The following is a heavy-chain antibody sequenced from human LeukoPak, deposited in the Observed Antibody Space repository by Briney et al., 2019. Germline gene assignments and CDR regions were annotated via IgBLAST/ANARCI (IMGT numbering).Heavy chain of an antibody. Sequence: GGSLRLSCVASGFDFNNYWMSWVRQAPGKGLEWVANIKQDGSEKYYVDSVKGRFTISRDNAKNSLYLQMNSLRAEDTAVYYCARRCGRESGYESYYYMDVWGKGTTVTISS. J-gene: IGHJ6*03. CDR1: GFDFNNYW. V-gene: IGHV3-7*01. CDR2: IKQDGSEK. CDR3: ARRCGRESGYESYYYMDV. D-gene: IGHD3-22*01.